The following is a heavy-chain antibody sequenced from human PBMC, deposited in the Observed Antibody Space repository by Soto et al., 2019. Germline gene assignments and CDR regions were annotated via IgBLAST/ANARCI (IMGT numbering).Heavy chain of an antibody. J-gene: IGHJ6*03. CDR1: GYSFTRYW. Sequence: GESLKISCKGSGYSFTRYWIGWVRQMPGKGLEWMGIIYPGDSDTRYSPSFQGQVTISADKSISTAYLQWSSLKASDTAMYYCARLSRYYYYYMDVWGKGTTVTVSS. CDR2: IYPGDSDT. CDR3: ARLSRYYYYYMDV. V-gene: IGHV5-51*01.